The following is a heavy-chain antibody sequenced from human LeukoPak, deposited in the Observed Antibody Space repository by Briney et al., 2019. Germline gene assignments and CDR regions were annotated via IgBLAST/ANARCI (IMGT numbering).Heavy chain of an antibody. CDR3: ARSFGDVKNF. CDR1: GFTFNKYS. V-gene: IGHV3-48*01. J-gene: IGHJ4*01. D-gene: IGHD3-10*01. CDR2: ISGTSRTI. Sequence: GGSLRLSCVASGFTFNKYSMNWVRQAPGKGLQWLSYISGTSRTIYYADSVKGRFAISRDNARNSLYLQMSSLRVEDTAVYYCARSFGDVKNFWGQGTLVTVSS.